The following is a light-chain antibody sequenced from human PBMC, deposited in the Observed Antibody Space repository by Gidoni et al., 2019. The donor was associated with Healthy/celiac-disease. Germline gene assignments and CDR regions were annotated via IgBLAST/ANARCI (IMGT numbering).Light chain of an antibody. CDR1: QSISSY. V-gene: IGKV1-39*01. Sequence: DIQMTQSPSSLSASVGDRVTITCRASQSISSYLNWYQQKPGKAPKLLSYAASSLQSGVPARFSGSGSGTDFTLTISSLQPEDFATYYCQQSYSVFGQXTKVEIK. CDR2: AAS. J-gene: IGKJ1*01. CDR3: QQSYSV.